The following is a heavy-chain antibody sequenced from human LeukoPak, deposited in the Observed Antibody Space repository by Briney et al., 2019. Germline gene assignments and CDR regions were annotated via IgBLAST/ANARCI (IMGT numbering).Heavy chain of an antibody. V-gene: IGHV3-23*01. CDR1: GFTFSSFA. CDR2: ISGSGSST. D-gene: IGHD3-22*01. Sequence: PGGSLRLSCAASGFTFSSFAMSWVRQAPGMGLEWVSAISGSGSSTYYADSVKGRFTISRDNAKNSLYLQMNSLRAEDTALYYCARSAMIVVVISAFDIWGQGTMVTVSS. J-gene: IGHJ3*02. CDR3: ARSAMIVVVISAFDI.